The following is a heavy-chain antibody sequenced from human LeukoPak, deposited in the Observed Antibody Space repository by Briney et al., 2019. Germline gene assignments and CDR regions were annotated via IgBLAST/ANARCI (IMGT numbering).Heavy chain of an antibody. Sequence: GASVKVSCKASGYTFTGYYMHWVRQAPGQGLEWMGWINPNSGGTNYAQKFQGRVTMTRDTSISTAYMELSRLRSDDTAVYYCARAGRIVVVPAAILAAWGQGTLVTVSS. D-gene: IGHD2-2*01. V-gene: IGHV1-2*02. CDR1: GYTFTGYY. CDR3: ARAGRIVVVPAAILAA. CDR2: INPNSGGT. J-gene: IGHJ4*02.